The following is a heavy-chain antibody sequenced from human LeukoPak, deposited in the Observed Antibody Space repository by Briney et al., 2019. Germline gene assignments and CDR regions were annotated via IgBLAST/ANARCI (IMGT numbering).Heavy chain of an antibody. CDR2: INKDGDTT. Sequence: WGSLRLSCAASGFTFDDYSIHWVRQAPGKGLEWVSLINKDGDTTYYADSVRGRFTISRDNRQDSLFLQMNSLRTEDTALYYCAKEARGSKWTGFDYWGQGTLVTVSS. CDR3: AKEARGSKWTGFDY. J-gene: IGHJ4*02. V-gene: IGHV3-43*01. CDR1: GFTFDDYS. D-gene: IGHD6-13*01.